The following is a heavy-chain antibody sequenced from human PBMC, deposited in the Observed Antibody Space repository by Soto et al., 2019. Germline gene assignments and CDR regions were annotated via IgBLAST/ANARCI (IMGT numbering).Heavy chain of an antibody. CDR3: ARTVGANFDY. J-gene: IGHJ4*02. CDR2: IYYSGST. Sequence: SETLSLTCTVSGGSISSSSYYWGWIRQPPGKGLEWIGGIYYSGSTYYNPSLKSRVTISVDTSKNQFSLKLSSVTAADTAVYYCARTVGANFDYWGQGTLVSVSS. V-gene: IGHV4-39*01. CDR1: GGSISSSSYY. D-gene: IGHD1-26*01.